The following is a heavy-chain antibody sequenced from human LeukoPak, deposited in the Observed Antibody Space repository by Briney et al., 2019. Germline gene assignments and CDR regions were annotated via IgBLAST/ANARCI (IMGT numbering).Heavy chain of an antibody. Sequence: SETLSLTCTVSGGSISSSTYYWDWIRQPPGKGLEWIGSIYYSGSTYYNPSLKSRVTISVDTSKHQFSLKVNSVTAADTAVYYCASGTGYFHIDYWGQGTLVTVSS. J-gene: IGHJ4*02. CDR1: GGSISSSTYY. V-gene: IGHV4-39*01. CDR2: IYYSGST. D-gene: IGHD3/OR15-3a*01. CDR3: ASGTGYFHIDY.